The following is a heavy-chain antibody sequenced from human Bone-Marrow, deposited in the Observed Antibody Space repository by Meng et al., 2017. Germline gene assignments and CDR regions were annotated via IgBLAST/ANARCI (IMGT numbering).Heavy chain of an antibody. J-gene: IGHJ3*02. CDR2: IYHSGST. CDR3: ARRFGVVIISSGAFDI. D-gene: IGHD3-3*01. V-gene: IGHV4-4*02. CDR1: GGSISSSNW. Sequence: QVQLQGAGPGRVKPSGTLSLPCAVSGGSISSSNWGSWVRQPPGKGLEWIGEIYHSGSTNYNPSLKSRVTISVDKSKNQFSLKLSSVTAADTAVYYCARRFGVVIISSGAFDIWGQGTMVTVSS.